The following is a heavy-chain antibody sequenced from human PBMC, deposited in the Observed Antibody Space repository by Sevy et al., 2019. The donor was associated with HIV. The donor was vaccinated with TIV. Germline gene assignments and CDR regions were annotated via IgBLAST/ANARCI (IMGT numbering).Heavy chain of an antibody. CDR3: ARWRGTRVTMMVVVTTGYFVN. Sequence: SETLSLTRAVYGGSFSNDDWSWIRQPPGKGLEWIGEINHSGSTNYNPSLKSRVTISIDTSKNQFSLKLTSVTAADTAVYYCARWRGTRVTMMVVVTTGYFVNWGQGALVTVSS. CDR2: INHSGST. J-gene: IGHJ4*02. V-gene: IGHV4-34*01. D-gene: IGHD3-22*01. CDR1: GGSFSNDD.